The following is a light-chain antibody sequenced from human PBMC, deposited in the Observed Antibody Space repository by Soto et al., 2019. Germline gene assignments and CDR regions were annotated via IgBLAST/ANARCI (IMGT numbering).Light chain of an antibody. CDR3: QVWDTSSDHMV. CDR2: DNS. Sequence: SYELTQPPSVSVAPGQTARITCGGNNIGGDSVHWYQQKPGQAPVLVVYDNSDRPSGIPERFSGSNPGNTATLTISGVEAGDEADYYCQVWDTSSDHMVFGGGTQLTVL. V-gene: IGLV3-21*02. J-gene: IGLJ2*01. CDR1: NIGGDS.